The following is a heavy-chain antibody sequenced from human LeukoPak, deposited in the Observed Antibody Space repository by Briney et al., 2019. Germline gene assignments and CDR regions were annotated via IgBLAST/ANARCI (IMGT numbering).Heavy chain of an antibody. J-gene: IGHJ4*02. V-gene: IGHV1-2*02. CDR3: ARVAYSSGWYGTAIDY. CDR2: INPNSGGT. D-gene: IGHD6-19*01. Sequence: ASVKVSCKASGYTFTGYYMHWVRQAPGQGLEWMGWINPNSGGTNYAQKFQGRVTMTRDTSISTAYMELSRLRSDDTAVYYCARVAYSSGWYGTAIDYWGQGTLVTVSS. CDR1: GYTFTGYY.